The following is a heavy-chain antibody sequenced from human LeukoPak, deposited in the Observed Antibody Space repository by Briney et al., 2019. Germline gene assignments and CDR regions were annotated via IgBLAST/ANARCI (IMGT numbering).Heavy chain of an antibody. CDR3: ARDEGGSYSFDY. V-gene: IGHV3-7*01. CDR2: INQDGSEK. CDR1: EFTFSSYW. D-gene: IGHD1-26*01. J-gene: IGHJ4*02. Sequence: PGGSLRLSCAASEFTFSSYWMSWVRQAPGKGLEWVANINQDGSEKYYVDSVKGRFTISRDNAKNSLYLQMNSLRAEDTAVYYCARDEGGSYSFDYWGQGTLVTVSS.